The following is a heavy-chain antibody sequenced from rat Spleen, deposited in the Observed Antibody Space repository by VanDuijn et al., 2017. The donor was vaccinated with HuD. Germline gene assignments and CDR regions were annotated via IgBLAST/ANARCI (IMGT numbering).Heavy chain of an antibody. D-gene: IGHD4-3*01. CDR3: VRQDTSGYSNWFTY. Sequence: EVQLVESDGALVQPGRSLKLPCPASGFPFINYYLAGFRQAPTKGLEAFTSISTGGGNTYYRESVKGRLTISRDNAKSTRDLQMDSLRSEDTSTYYCVRQDTSGYSNWFTYWGQGTLVTVSS. J-gene: IGHJ3*01. CDR1: GFPFINYY. CDR2: ISTGGGNT. V-gene: IGHV5-25*01.